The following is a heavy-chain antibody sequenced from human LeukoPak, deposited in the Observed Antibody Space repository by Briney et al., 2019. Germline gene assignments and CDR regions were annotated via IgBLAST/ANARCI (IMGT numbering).Heavy chain of an antibody. CDR1: GFTFSTYG. CDR2: IKSKTDGGTT. Sequence: GGSLRLSCAASGFTFSTYGMHWVRQAPGKGLEWVGRIKSKTDGGTTDYAAPVKGRFTISRDDSKNTLYLQMNSLKTEDTAVYYCTTANYDFWSVWGQGTLVTVSS. D-gene: IGHD3-3*01. V-gene: IGHV3-15*01. CDR3: TTANYDFWSV. J-gene: IGHJ4*02.